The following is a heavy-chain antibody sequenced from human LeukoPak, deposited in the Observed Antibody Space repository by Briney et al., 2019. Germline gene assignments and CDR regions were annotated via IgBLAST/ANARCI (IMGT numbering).Heavy chain of an antibody. CDR2: INPNSGGT. Sequence: ASVKVSCKASGYTFTGYYMHWVRQAPGPGLEWMGRINPNSGGTNYAQKFQGRVTMTRDTSISTAYIELSRLRSDDTAVYYCARTPRLPSGWGAFDIWGQGTMVTVSS. CDR3: ARTPRLPSGWGAFDI. J-gene: IGHJ3*02. V-gene: IGHV1-2*06. CDR1: GYTFTGYY. D-gene: IGHD3-16*01.